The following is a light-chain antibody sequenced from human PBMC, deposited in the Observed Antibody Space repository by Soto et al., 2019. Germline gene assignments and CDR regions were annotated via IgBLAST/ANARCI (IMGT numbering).Light chain of an antibody. Sequence: DIQMTQSPSSLSASVGDRVTITCRASQSISSWLAWYQQKPGKAPKLLIYDASSLESGVPSRFSGSGSGTEFTLIINSLQPDDFATYYCQQYNNYPWTFGQGTKVEIK. CDR1: QSISSW. CDR3: QQYNNYPWT. CDR2: DAS. V-gene: IGKV1-5*01. J-gene: IGKJ1*01.